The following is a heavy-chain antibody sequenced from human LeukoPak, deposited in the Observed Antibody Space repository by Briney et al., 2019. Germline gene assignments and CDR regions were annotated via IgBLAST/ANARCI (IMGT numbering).Heavy chain of an antibody. CDR2: ISGGGSST. D-gene: IGHD6-13*01. J-gene: IGHJ4*02. CDR3: AKEQQLIKAHFDN. V-gene: IGHV3-23*01. Sequence: GGSLRLSCVASGFTLRSYAMSWVRQAPGKGLEWVSVISGGGSSTFYADSVKGRFTISRDNSKDTLYLQMSSLRVDDTAIYYCAKEQQLIKAHFDNWGQGTLVTVSS. CDR1: GFTLRSYA.